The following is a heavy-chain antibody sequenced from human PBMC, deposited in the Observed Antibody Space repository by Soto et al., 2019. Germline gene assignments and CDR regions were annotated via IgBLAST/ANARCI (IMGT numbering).Heavy chain of an antibody. V-gene: IGHV4-4*07. CDR1: GGTISGYY. D-gene: IGHD3-3*01. Sequence: SETRSLTCSVSGGTISGYYWTWIRQPAGKGLEWIGRIYSSGNTKCNPSLQSRVTMSLDTSNNQFSLRLTSVTAADTAVYYCARGQRFSDWFDPWGQGTLVTVSS. CDR2: IYSSGNT. CDR3: ARGQRFSDWFDP. J-gene: IGHJ5*02.